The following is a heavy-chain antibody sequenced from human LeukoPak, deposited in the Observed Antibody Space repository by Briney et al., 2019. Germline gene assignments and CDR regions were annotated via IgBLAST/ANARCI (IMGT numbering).Heavy chain of an antibody. J-gene: IGHJ3*02. Sequence: PGGSLRLSCAASGFAFSSYGMHWVRQAPGKGLEWVAVISYDGSNKYYADSVKGRFTISRDNSKNTLYLQMNSLRAEDTAVYYCARLAAPDAFDIWGQGTMDTVSS. CDR2: ISYDGSNK. D-gene: IGHD6-13*01. V-gene: IGHV3-30*03. CDR3: ARLAAPDAFDI. CDR1: GFAFSSYG.